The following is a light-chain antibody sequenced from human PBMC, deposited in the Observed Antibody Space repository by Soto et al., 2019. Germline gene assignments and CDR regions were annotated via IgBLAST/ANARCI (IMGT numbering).Light chain of an antibody. J-gene: IGLJ2*01. Sequence: QSALTQPASVSGSPGQSITISCTGSSSDIGGYNYVSWYQQHPGKAPKLLIYDVTYRPSGISDRFSGSKSGNTASLTISVLQPDDEADYYCSSYGASSTLFGGGTQLTVL. CDR2: DVT. CDR3: SSYGASSTL. CDR1: SSDIGGYNY. V-gene: IGLV2-14*03.